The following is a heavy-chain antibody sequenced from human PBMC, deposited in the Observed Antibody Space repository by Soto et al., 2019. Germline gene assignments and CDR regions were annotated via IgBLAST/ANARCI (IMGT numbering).Heavy chain of an antibody. D-gene: IGHD3-10*01. J-gene: IGHJ6*02. CDR3: AKDLEYRGVINYYYGMDV. V-gene: IGHV3-30*18. Sequence: GGSLRLSCAASGFTFSSYGIHWVRQAPGKGLEWVAVISYDGSNKYYADSVKGRFTISRDNSKNTLYLQMNSLRAEDTAVYSCAKDLEYRGVINYYYGMDVWGQGTTVTVSS. CDR2: ISYDGSNK. CDR1: GFTFSSYG.